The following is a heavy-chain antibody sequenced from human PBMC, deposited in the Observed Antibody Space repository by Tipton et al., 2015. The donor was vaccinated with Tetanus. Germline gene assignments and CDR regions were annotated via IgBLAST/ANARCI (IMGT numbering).Heavy chain of an antibody. V-gene: IGHV5-51*01. CDR2: IFPDDSDT. Sequence: QLVQSGAEVKKPGESLKISCKASGYSFTSHWIGWVRQMPGKGLEWMGMIFPDDSDTRYSPSFQGHVTFSVDRSTSTVYLQWCSLKASGPAMYFCARMYSSSSPFDHWGQVTLVAVSS. CDR3: ARMYSSSSPFDH. J-gene: IGHJ4*02. D-gene: IGHD1-26*01. CDR1: GYSFTSHW.